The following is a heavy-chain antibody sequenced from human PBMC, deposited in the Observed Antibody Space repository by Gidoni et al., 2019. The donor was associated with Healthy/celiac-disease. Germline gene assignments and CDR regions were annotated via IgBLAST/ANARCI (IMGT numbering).Heavy chain of an antibody. J-gene: IGHJ4*02. CDR2: ISGSGGST. Sequence: EVQLLESGGGLVQPGGSLRLSCAASGFTFSSYAMSWVRQAPGKGLEWFSAISGSGGSTYYADSVKGRFTISRDNSKNTLYLQMNSLRAEDTAVYYCAKGTSGWRIYFDYWGQGTLVTVSS. CDR3: AKGTSGWRIYFDY. V-gene: IGHV3-23*01. CDR1: GFTFSSYA. D-gene: IGHD6-19*01.